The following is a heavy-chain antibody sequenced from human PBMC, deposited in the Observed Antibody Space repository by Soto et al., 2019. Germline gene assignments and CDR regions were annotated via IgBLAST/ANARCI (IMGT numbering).Heavy chain of an antibody. D-gene: IGHD2-15*01. CDR1: GGTFSRYT. CDR3: ASHFTGVLVLGASPPGGDNYGWDV. Sequence: QVQLVQSGAEVKKPGSSVKVSCKASGGTFSRYTISWVRQAPGQGLEWMGRIIPILDIPNYAQNFQGRVTITADKSTSTVYMELGSLRSDDTAVYYCASHFTGVLVLGASPPGGDNYGWDVWGQGTTVTVSS. V-gene: IGHV1-69*02. J-gene: IGHJ6*02. CDR2: IIPILDIP.